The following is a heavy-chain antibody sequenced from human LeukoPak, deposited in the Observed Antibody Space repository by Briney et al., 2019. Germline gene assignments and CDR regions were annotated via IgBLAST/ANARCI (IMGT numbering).Heavy chain of an antibody. CDR2: ISYSGST. D-gene: IGHD1-14*01. Sequence: SETLSLTCTVSGGSFSSSGYYWGWIRQPPGKGLEWFGSISYSGSTYYNPSLKSRVTISVDTSKNQFSLKLRSVTAADTALYYCARLARPARTGLDYWGQGTLVTVSS. CDR1: GGSFSSSGYY. V-gene: IGHV4-39*01. J-gene: IGHJ4*02. CDR3: ARLARPARTGLDY.